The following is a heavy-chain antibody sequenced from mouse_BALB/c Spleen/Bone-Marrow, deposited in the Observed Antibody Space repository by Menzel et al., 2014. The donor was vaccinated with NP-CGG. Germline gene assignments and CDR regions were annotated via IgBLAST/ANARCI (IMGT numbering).Heavy chain of an antibody. CDR2: INPSNGRA. Sequence: QVQLQQSGAELVKPGASVKLSCKASGYTFTSYWMHWVKQRPGQGLEWIGEINPSNGRADYNEKFRSKATLTVDRSSSTAYMQLSSLTSGGCAVCYCARAGGYEGVAYWGQGTLVTVSA. J-gene: IGHJ3*01. D-gene: IGHD2-2*01. CDR3: ARAGGYEGVAY. V-gene: IGHV1S81*02. CDR1: GYTFTSYW.